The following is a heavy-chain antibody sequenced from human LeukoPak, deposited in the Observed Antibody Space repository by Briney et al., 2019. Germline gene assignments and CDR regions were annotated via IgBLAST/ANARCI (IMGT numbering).Heavy chain of an antibody. CDR3: ARGDYYYYGMDV. CDR2: MNPNSGNT. J-gene: IGHJ6*02. CDR1: GYTFTSYD. V-gene: IGHV1-8*01. Sequence: ASVKVSCKASGYTFTSYDINWVRQATGQGLEWMGWMNPNSGNTGYARKFQGRVTMTRNTSISTAYMELSSLRSEDTAVYYCARGDYYYYGMDVWGQGTTVTVSS.